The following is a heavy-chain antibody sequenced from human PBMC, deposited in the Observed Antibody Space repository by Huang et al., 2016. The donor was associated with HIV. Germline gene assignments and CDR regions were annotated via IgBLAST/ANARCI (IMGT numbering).Heavy chain of an antibody. D-gene: IGHD5-18*01. CDR1: GGSFSVYY. CDR3: ASSRWILGPYFDC. V-gene: IGHV4-34*01. Sequence: QVQLQQWGAGLLKPSETLSLTCAVYGGSFSVYYWSWIRQPPGKGLEWIGEINHSGSTNYNPSLKSRVTISVDTSKNQFSLKLSSVTAADTTVYYCASSRWILGPYFDCWGQGTLVTVSS. J-gene: IGHJ4*02. CDR2: INHSGST.